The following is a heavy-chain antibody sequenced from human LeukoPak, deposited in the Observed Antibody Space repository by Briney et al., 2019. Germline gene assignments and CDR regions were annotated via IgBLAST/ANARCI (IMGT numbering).Heavy chain of an antibody. V-gene: IGHV3-30*02. CDR2: IRYDGSNK. CDR3: AKGPGRTVTYYYFDY. Sequence: GGSLRLSCAASGFTFSSYGMHWVRQAPGKGLEWVAFIRYDGSNKSYADSVKGRFTISRDNSKNTLYLQMNSLRAEDTAVYYCAKGPGRTVTYYYFDYWGQGTLVTVSS. J-gene: IGHJ4*02. D-gene: IGHD4-11*01. CDR1: GFTFSSYG.